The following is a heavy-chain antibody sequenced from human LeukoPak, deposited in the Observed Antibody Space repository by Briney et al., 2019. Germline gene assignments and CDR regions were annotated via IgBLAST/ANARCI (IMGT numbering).Heavy chain of an antibody. D-gene: IGHD4-17*01. J-gene: IGHJ6*03. V-gene: IGHV3-73*01. CDR1: GFTLSGSA. Sequence: GGSLRLSCAASGFTLSGSAMHWVRQASGKGLEWVGRIRSKANSDATVYAASVKGRFTISRDDSKNTAYLQMNSLKTEDTAVYFCTRHGQDDDYESYYYMDVWGKGTTVTVSS. CDR3: TRHGQDDDYESYYYMDV. CDR2: IRSKANSDAT.